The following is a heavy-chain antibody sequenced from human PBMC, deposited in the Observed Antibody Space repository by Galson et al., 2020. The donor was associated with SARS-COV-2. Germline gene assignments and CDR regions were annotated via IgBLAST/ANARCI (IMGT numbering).Heavy chain of an antibody. CDR2: ISYDGSNE. J-gene: IGHJ4*02. D-gene: IGHD1-26*01. CDR1: GITFRSYG. Sequence: GGSLRLSCAASGITFRSYGMHWVRQAPGKGLEWVALISYDGSNENYADSVKGRFTISRDNSKNTLYLQMNSLRAEDTAVYYCAKEGYSHTFDYWGQGTLVTVSS. CDR3: AKEGYSHTFDY. V-gene: IGHV3-30*18.